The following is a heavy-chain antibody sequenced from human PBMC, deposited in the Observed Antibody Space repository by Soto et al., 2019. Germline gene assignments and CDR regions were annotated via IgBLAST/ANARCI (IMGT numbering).Heavy chain of an antibody. V-gene: IGHV4-34*01. CDR3: ARPIQKSIAARRCAFDI. CDR2: INHSGST. Sequence: QVQLQQWGAGLLKPSETLSLTCAVYGGSFSGYYWSWIRQPPGKGLEWIGEINHSGSTNYNPSLKSRVTISVDTSKNQFSRELSSVTAADTAVYYCARPIQKSIAARRCAFDIWVQGTMVTVSS. CDR1: GGSFSGYY. J-gene: IGHJ3*02. D-gene: IGHD6-6*01.